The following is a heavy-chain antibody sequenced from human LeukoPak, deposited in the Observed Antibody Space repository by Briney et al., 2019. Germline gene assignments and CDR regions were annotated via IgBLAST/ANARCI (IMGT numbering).Heavy chain of an antibody. V-gene: IGHV1-2*02. Sequence: GASVTVSCKTSGYSFTDYQMHWVRQAPGQGLEWMGWINPKSGGTNYAQKFAGRVTVTRDTSINTAYMELSRLTFDDTAVYYCARVFQYYYDRSGSPELVSHFDYWGQGTLVTVSS. D-gene: IGHD3-22*01. CDR2: INPKSGGT. J-gene: IGHJ4*02. CDR3: ARVFQYYYDRSGSPELVSHFDY. CDR1: GYSFTDYQ.